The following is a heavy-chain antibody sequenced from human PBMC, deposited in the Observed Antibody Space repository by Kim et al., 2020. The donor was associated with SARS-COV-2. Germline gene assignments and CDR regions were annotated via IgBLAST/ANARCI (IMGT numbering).Heavy chain of an antibody. D-gene: IGHD3-3*01. Sequence: LKSRVTISVDTSKNQFSLKLNSVTVADTAVYYCARSLFWSGNYKVGAVDYWGQGTLVTVSS. J-gene: IGHJ4*02. V-gene: IGHV4-39*01. CDR3: ARSLFWSGNYKVGAVDY.